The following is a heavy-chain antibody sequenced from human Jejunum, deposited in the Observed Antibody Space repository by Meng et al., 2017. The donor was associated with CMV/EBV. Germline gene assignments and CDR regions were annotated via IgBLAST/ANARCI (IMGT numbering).Heavy chain of an antibody. CDR2: IYRGDDK. CDR1: GFSPSTSGEG. J-gene: IGHJ4*02. D-gene: IGHD1-26*01. CDR3: AHFVGGYYPSRPDY. V-gene: IGHV2-5*02. Sequence: TTVKEPGPTLVKPPQTLTLTCSFSGFSPSTSGEGVGWIRQPPGKALEWLALIYRGDDKRYSPSLNSRLTIAKDTSKNEVVLTLTNMGPIDTGTYYCAHFVGGYYPSRPDYWGQGTLVTVSS.